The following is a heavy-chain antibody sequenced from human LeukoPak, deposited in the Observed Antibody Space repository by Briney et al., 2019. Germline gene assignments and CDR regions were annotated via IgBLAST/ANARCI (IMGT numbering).Heavy chain of an antibody. CDR2: ISGSGGST. Sequence: PGGSLRLSCSASGFTYTDYSMSWVRQVPGKGLEWVSAISGSGGSTYYADSVKGRFTISRDNSKNTLYLQMNSLRAEDTAVYYCAKAGYYYGSGSVDYYFDYWGQGTLVTVSS. V-gene: IGHV3-23*01. D-gene: IGHD3-10*01. CDR3: AKAGYYYGSGSVDYYFDY. J-gene: IGHJ4*02. CDR1: GFTYTDYS.